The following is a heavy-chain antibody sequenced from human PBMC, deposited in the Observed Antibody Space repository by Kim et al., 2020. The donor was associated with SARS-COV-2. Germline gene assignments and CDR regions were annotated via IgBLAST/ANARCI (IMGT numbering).Heavy chain of an antibody. V-gene: IGHV3-48*02. D-gene: IGHD6-25*01. J-gene: IGHJ4*02. CDR1: GLTFSDYS. CDR3: AKDAKQQRLNYFFDS. CDR2: IRGDSPTI. Sequence: GGSLRLSCVASGLTFSDYSMNWVRQAPGKGLEWIAHIRGDSPTIVYKDSVKGRFTVSRDNAKNSLYLQMDSLRNEDTGVYYCAKDAKQQRLNYFFDSWGQGTLVTVSS.